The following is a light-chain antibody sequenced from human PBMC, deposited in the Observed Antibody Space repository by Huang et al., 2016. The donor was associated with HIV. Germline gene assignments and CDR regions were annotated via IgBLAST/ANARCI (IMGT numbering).Light chain of an antibody. CDR1: QSVSSN. CDR2: GAS. CDR3: QQYNNWPFT. Sequence: EIVMTQSPATLSVSSGERATLSCRASQSVSSNLAWYQQKPGQAPRLLIYGASTRATGIPARFSGSGSGTEFTLTISSLQPEDFALYYCQQYNNWPFTFGPGTKVDIK. V-gene: IGKV3-15*01. J-gene: IGKJ3*01.